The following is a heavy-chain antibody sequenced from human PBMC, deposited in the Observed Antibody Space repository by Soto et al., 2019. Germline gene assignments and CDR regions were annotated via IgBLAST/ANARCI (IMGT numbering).Heavy chain of an antibody. CDR2: IYYSGST. D-gene: IGHD3-10*01. V-gene: IGHV4-59*01. CDR3: ARVWGGAFDF. CDR1: GGSISSYY. J-gene: IGHJ3*01. Sequence: SETLSLTCTVSGGSISSYYWSWIRQPPGKGLEWIGYIYYSGSTNYNPSLKGRVTISVDTSKNQFSLKLSSVTAADTAVYYCARVWGGAFDFWGQGTMVTVSS.